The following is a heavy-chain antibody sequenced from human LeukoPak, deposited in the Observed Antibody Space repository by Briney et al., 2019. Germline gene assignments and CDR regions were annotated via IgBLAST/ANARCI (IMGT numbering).Heavy chain of an antibody. V-gene: IGHV4-39*01. Sequence: SETLSLTCTVSGGSISSSSYYWGWIRQPPGKGLEWIGSICYSGSTYYNPSLKSRVTISVDTSKNQFSLKLSSVTAADTAVYYCARQVPAAFDYWGQGTLVTVSS. CDR2: ICYSGST. D-gene: IGHD2-2*01. CDR3: ARQVPAAFDY. CDR1: GGSISSSSYY. J-gene: IGHJ4*02.